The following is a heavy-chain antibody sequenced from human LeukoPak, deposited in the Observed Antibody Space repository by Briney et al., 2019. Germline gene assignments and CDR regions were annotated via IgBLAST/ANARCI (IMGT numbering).Heavy chain of an antibody. V-gene: IGHV3-7*01. CDR2: IKQDGSEE. Sequence: GGSLRLSCAASGFTFSSYWMSWVRQAPGKGLEWVANIKQDGSEEYYVDSVKGRFTISRDNAKNSLYLQMNSLRAEDTAVYYCAGYYDSSGYYRNWYFDLWGRGTLVTVSS. D-gene: IGHD3-22*01. CDR1: GFTFSSYW. CDR3: AGYYDSSGYYRNWYFDL. J-gene: IGHJ2*01.